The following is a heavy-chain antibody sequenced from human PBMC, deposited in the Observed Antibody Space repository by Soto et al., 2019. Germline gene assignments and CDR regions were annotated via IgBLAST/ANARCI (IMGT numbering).Heavy chain of an antibody. D-gene: IGHD3-3*01. J-gene: IGHJ6*01. V-gene: IGHV4-34*01. Sequence: KTSETLSLTCAVYGGSFSGYYWSWIRQPPGKGLEWIGEINHSGSTNYNPSLKSRVTISVDTSKNQFSLKLSSVTAADTAVYYCARGRGYDFWSGYYRGHYYYYGMDVWGQGPTV. CDR1: GGSFSGYY. CDR2: INHSGST. CDR3: ARGRGYDFWSGYYRGHYYYYGMDV.